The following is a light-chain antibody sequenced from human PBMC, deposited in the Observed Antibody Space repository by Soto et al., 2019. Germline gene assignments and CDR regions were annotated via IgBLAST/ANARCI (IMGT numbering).Light chain of an antibody. CDR3: SSYTSSSTRV. V-gene: IGLV2-14*01. Sequence: QSVLTQPASVSGSPGQSIPISCTGTSSDVGDYNYVSWYQQHPGKAPKLMIYDVSNRPAGVSNRFSGSKSGNTASLTISGLQDEDEADYYCSSYTSSSTRVFGTGTKVTVL. CDR1: SSDVGDYNY. J-gene: IGLJ1*01. CDR2: DVS.